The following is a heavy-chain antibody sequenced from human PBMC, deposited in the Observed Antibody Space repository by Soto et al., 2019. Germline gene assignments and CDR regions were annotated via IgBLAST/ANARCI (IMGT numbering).Heavy chain of an antibody. J-gene: IGHJ6*02. Sequence: GGSLRLSCAACGFTFSSYWMHWVRQAPGKXLVWVSRINSDGSSTSYADSVKGRFTISRDNAKNTLYLQMNSLRAEDTAVYYCARDRAADETYYYYYGMDVWGQGTTVTVSS. CDR3: ARDRAADETYYYYYGMDV. D-gene: IGHD6-13*01. CDR2: INSDGSST. CDR1: GFTFSSYW. V-gene: IGHV3-74*01.